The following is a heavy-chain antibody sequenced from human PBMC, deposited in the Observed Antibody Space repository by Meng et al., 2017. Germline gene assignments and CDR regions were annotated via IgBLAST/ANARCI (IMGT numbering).Heavy chain of an antibody. D-gene: IGHD6-19*01. J-gene: IGHJ6*02. V-gene: IGHV3-20*04. CDR3: AREGPIYSSGWLQLGYYYYGMDV. CDR1: GFTFDDYG. Sequence: GESLKISCAASGFTFDDYGMSWVRQAPGKGLEWVSGINWNGGSTGYADSVKGRFTISRDNSKNTLYLQMNSLRAEDTAVYYCAREGPIYSSGWLQLGYYYYGMDVWGQGTTVTVSS. CDR2: INWNGGST.